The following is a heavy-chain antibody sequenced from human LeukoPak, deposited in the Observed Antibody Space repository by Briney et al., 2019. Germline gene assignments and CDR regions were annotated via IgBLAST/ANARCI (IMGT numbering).Heavy chain of an antibody. Sequence: ASVRVSCKASGYTFTSYYMHWVRQAPGQGLEWMGIINPNSGSTSYAQKFQGRVTMTRDTSTSTVYMELSSLRSEDTAVYYCAHSSGWYAPIDYWGQGTLVTVSS. V-gene: IGHV1-46*03. CDR3: AHSSGWYAPIDY. CDR2: INPNSGST. CDR1: GYTFTSYY. D-gene: IGHD6-19*01. J-gene: IGHJ4*02.